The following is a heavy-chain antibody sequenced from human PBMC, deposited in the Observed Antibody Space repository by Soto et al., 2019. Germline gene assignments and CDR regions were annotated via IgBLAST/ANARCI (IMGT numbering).Heavy chain of an antibody. J-gene: IGHJ6*02. D-gene: IGHD2-21*02. CDR3: AHSRCGGDCLQSYSSHYYYGKDV. Sequence: QITLKESGPSLVKPTQTLTLTCTFSGFSLSTGGVGVGWIRQPPGKALEWLALIYWDDDKRYSPSLRNRLTVTKDTSKYQVVLTMTNMDPVDTATYYCAHSRCGGDCLQSYSSHYYYGKDVWGQGTTVTVAS. V-gene: IGHV2-5*02. CDR1: GFSLSTGGVG. CDR2: IYWDDDK.